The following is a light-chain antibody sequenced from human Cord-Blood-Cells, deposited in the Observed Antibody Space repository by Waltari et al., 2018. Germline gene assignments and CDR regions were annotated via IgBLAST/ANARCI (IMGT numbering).Light chain of an antibody. CDR3: QVWDSSSDHRV. Sequence: SYVLTQPPSVSVAPGNTARITCGGNHSGSKSVHWYQQKPGQAPVLVIYYDSDRPSGIPERFSGSNPGNTATLTISRVEAGDEADYYCQVWDSSSDHRVFGGGTKLTVL. CDR2: YDS. CDR1: HSGSKS. J-gene: IGLJ3*02. V-gene: IGLV3-21*04.